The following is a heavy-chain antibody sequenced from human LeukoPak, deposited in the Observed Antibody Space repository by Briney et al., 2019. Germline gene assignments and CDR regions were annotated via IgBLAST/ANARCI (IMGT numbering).Heavy chain of an antibody. D-gene: IGHD4-23*01. J-gene: IGHJ5*02. CDR2: INHSGSI. V-gene: IGHV4-34*01. Sequence: SETLSLTCAVYGGSFSGYYWSWIRQPPGKGLEWIGEINHSGSINYNPSLKGRVTISVDTSKNQFSLKLSSVTAADTAVYYCARLIGVRWTPRFDPWGQGTLVTVSS. CDR1: GGSFSGYY. CDR3: ARLIGVRWTPRFDP.